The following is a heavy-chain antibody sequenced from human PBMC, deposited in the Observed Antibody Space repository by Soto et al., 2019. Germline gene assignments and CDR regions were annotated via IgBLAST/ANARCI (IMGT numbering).Heavy chain of an antibody. CDR3: AREVEEIAAAGLAPFDD. J-gene: IGHJ4*02. CDR2: ISGSGGST. Sequence: EVQLLESGGGLVQPGGSLRLSCAASGFTFSSYAMSWVRQAPGKGLEWVSAISGSGGSTYYADSVKGRFTISRDNSKNTLYLQMNSQRAEDTAVYYCAREVEEIAAAGLAPFDDWGQGTLVTVSS. D-gene: IGHD6-13*01. V-gene: IGHV3-23*01. CDR1: GFTFSSYA.